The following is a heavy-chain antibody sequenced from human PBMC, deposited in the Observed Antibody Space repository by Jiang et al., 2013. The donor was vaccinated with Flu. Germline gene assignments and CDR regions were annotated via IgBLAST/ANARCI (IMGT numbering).Heavy chain of an antibody. V-gene: IGHV4-34*01. CDR2: INYGGSA. Sequence: LLKPSETLSLTCAVYGGSFSGYYWSWIRQTPGKGLEWIGEINYGGSAYYNPSLKSRVTISVDTSKNQFSLKLTSVTAADTATYYCARGGRSPVLGNAFDFWGQGTTVTVSS. J-gene: IGHJ3*01. CDR1: GGSFSGYY. CDR3: ARGGRSPVLGNAFDF. D-gene: IGHD2-15*01.